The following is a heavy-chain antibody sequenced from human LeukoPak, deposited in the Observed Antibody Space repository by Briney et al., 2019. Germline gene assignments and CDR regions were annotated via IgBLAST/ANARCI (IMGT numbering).Heavy chain of an antibody. CDR1: GFIVSSNY. Sequence: QPGGSLRLSCAASGFIVSSNYMSWVRQAPGKGLEWVSYISSSGSTIYYADSVKGRFTISRDNAKNSLYLQMNSLRAEDTAVYYCARDRVVVAATWFDPWGQGTLVTVSS. J-gene: IGHJ5*02. CDR2: ISSSGSTI. CDR3: ARDRVVVAATWFDP. D-gene: IGHD2-15*01. V-gene: IGHV3-11*04.